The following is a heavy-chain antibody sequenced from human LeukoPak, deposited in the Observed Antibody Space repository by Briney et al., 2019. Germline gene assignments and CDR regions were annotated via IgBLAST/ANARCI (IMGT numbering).Heavy chain of an antibody. Sequence: GGSLRLSCAASGFTFSSYGMHWVRQAPGKGLEWVAVISYDGSNKYYADSVKGRFTISRDNSKNTLYLQMNSLRAEDTAVYYCAKDPDDYWGQGTLVTVSS. J-gene: IGHJ4*02. CDR3: AKDPDDY. V-gene: IGHV3-30*18. CDR1: GFTFSSYG. CDR2: ISYDGSNK. D-gene: IGHD1-14*01.